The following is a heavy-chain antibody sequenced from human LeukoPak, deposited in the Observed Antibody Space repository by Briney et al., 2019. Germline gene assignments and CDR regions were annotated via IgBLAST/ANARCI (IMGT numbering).Heavy chain of an antibody. J-gene: IGHJ4*02. CDR1: GYTFTSYG. D-gene: IGHD6-19*01. CDR2: ISAYNDNT. V-gene: IGHV1-18*01. Sequence: ASVKVSCKASGYTFTSYGISWVRQAPGQGLEWMGWISAYNDNTNYAQKLQGRVTMTTDTSTSTAYMELRSLRSDNTAVYYCARDPSVADAFDYWGQGTLVTVSS. CDR3: ARDPSVADAFDY.